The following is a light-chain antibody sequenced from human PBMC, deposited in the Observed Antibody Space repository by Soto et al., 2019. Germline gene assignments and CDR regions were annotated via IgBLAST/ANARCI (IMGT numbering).Light chain of an antibody. CDR2: DAS. CDR1: QSISSW. V-gene: IGKV1-5*01. J-gene: IGKJ1*01. Sequence: DIQMTQSPSTLSASVGDRVTITCRASQSISSWLAWYQQKPGKAPKLLICDASSLESGVPSRFSGSGSGTEFTLTISSLQPDDFATYYCQQYNSYWTIGQGTKVDIK. CDR3: QQYNSYWT.